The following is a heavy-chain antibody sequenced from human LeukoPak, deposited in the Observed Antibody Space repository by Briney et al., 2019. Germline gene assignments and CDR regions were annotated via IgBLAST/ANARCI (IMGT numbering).Heavy chain of an antibody. CDR2: MSFDGTNQ. J-gene: IGHJ4*02. D-gene: IGHD2-15*01. V-gene: IGHV3-30*04. CDR3: ARARFCSGGSCYSPFDY. Sequence: GGSLSLSCAPSGFTFSSYAMHWVRQAPAKGLAWVTGMSFDGTNQYYADSVRGRFTISRDNSKNTLYLQMNSLRAEDTAVYYCARARFCSGGSCYSPFDYWGQGTLITVSS. CDR1: GFTFSSYA.